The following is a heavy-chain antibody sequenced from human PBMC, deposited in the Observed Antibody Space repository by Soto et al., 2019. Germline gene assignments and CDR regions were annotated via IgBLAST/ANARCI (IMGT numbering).Heavy chain of an antibody. CDR3: ARDYWPRATVAKLSY. CDR1: GFTFSSYG. Sequence: HPGGSLRLSCAASGFTFSSYGMHWVRQAPGKGLEWVAVIWYDGSNKYYADSVKGRFTISRDNSKNTLYLQMNSLRAEDTAVYYCARDYWPRATVAKLSYWGQGTLVTVSS. CDR2: IWYDGSNK. V-gene: IGHV3-33*01. J-gene: IGHJ4*02. D-gene: IGHD4-17*01.